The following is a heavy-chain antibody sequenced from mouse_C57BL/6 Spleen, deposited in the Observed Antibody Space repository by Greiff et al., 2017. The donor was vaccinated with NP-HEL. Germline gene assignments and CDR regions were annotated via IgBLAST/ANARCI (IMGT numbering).Heavy chain of an antibody. J-gene: IGHJ1*03. Sequence: QVQLQQSGAELVMPGASVKLSCKASGYTFTSYWMHWVKQRPGQGLEWIGEIDPSDSYTNYNQKFKGKSTLTVDKSSSTAYMQLSSLTSEDSAVYYCARRGLLRYIDVWGTGTTVTVSS. CDR2: IDPSDSYT. D-gene: IGHD2-3*01. CDR3: ARRGLLRYIDV. V-gene: IGHV1-69*01. CDR1: GYTFTSYW.